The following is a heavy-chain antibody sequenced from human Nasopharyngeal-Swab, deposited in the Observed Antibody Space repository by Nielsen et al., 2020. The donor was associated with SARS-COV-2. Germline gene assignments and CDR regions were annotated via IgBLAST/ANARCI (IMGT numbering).Heavy chain of an antibody. Sequence: SETLSLTCAVSGGSISSGGYSWSWIRQPPGKGLEWIGYIYHSGSTYYNPSLKSRVTISVDRSKNQFSLKLSSVTAADTAAYYCASRHYDFWSGYNDYWGQGTLVTVSS. CDR3: ASRHYDFWSGYNDY. D-gene: IGHD3-3*01. CDR2: IYHSGST. CDR1: GGSISSGGYS. V-gene: IGHV4-30-2*01. J-gene: IGHJ4*02.